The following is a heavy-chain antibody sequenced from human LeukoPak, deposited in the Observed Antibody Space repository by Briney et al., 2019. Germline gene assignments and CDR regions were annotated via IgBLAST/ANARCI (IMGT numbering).Heavy chain of an antibody. CDR2: ISGSSSDT. CDR1: GFTFSDHY. J-gene: IGHJ4*02. D-gene: IGHD3-10*01. Sequence: GGSLRLSCAASGFTFSDHYMNWIRQAPGKGPEWLSYISGSSSDTNYADSVKGRFTISRDNAKNSLYLQMNSLRAEDTAVYYCARDGWFGELFLDYWGQGTLVTVSS. CDR3: ARDGWFGELFLDY. V-gene: IGHV3-11*06.